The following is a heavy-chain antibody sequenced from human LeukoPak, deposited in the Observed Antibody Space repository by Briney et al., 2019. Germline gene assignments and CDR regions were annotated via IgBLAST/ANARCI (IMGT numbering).Heavy chain of an antibody. CDR1: GYTFTGYY. D-gene: IGHD4-23*01. CDR2: INSNSGGT. V-gene: IGHV1-2*02. Sequence: ASVKVSCKASGYTFTGYYMHWVRQAPGQGLEWMGWINSNSGGTNYAQKFQGRVTMTRDASISTAYMELSRLRSDDTAVYYCARERYGGNSGYFQHWGQGTLVTVSS. CDR3: ARERYGGNSGYFQH. J-gene: IGHJ1*01.